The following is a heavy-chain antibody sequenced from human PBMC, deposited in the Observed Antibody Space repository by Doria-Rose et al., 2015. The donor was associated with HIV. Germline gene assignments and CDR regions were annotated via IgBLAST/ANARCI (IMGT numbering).Heavy chain of an antibody. V-gene: IGHV3-15*01. CDR2: IKSKSDGGTT. J-gene: IGHJ4*02. D-gene: IGHD3-3*01. CDR3: TTEYYNLWSGYYGFDY. CDR1: GFTFIDAW. Sequence: VQLQESGGGLVKPGGSLRLSCAASGFTFIDAWMSWVRQAPGKGLEWVGRIKSKSDGGTTEYAAPVKGRFTLSRDDSRNTLYLQMNSLKTEDTAVYYCTTEYYNLWSGYYGFDYWGQGTLVTVSS.